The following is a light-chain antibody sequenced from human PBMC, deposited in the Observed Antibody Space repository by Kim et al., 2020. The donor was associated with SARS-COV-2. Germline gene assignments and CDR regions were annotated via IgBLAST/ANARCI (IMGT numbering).Light chain of an antibody. V-gene: IGKV3-20*01. CDR1: QRISSNY. CDR3: HQYIRSPYS. CDR2: DAS. J-gene: IGKJ2*03. Sequence: APGERATLSCRANQRISSNYLAWYQHKPDQSPRLLIHDASNRATGIPDRFSGSGSGTDFTLTISRLEPEDFAVYYCHQYIRSPYSFGQGTKLEI.